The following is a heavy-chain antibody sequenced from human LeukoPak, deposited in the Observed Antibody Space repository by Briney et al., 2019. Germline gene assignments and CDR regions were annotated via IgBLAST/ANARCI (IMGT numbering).Heavy chain of an antibody. CDR1: GFTFSSYA. CDR2: ISYDGSNK. D-gene: IGHD5-18*01. CDR3: AREDTAMGPDY. J-gene: IGHJ4*02. V-gene: IGHV3-30-3*01. Sequence: GGSLRLSCAASGFTFSSYAMHWVRQAPGKGLEWVAVISYDGSNKYYADSVKGRFTISRDNSKNTLYPQMNSLRAEDTAVYYCAREDTAMGPDYWGQGTLVTVSS.